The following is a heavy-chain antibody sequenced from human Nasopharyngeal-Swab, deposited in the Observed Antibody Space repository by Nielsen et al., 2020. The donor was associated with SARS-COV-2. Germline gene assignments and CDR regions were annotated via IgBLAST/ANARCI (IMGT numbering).Heavy chain of an antibody. CDR3: ARGPQLLYSSGRLTKKNAFDI. J-gene: IGHJ3*02. D-gene: IGHD6-19*01. CDR2: IYYSGST. V-gene: IGHV4-39*07. Sequence: WIRQPPGKGLEWIGSIYYSGSTNYNPSLKSRVTISVDTSKNQFSLKLSSVTAADTAVYYCARGPQLLYSSGRLTKKNAFDIWGQGTMVTVSS.